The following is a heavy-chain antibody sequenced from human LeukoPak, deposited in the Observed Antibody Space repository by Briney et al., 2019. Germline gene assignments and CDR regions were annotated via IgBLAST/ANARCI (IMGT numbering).Heavy chain of an antibody. CDR3: ARATGKGMRPSFWGEGFDP. V-gene: IGHV4-34*01. CDR1: GGSFSGYY. J-gene: IGHJ5*02. D-gene: IGHD3-3*01. Sequence: PSETLSLTCAVYGGSFSGYYWSWIRQPPGKGLEWIGEINHSGSTNYNPSLKSRVTISVDTSKNQFSLKLSSVTAADTAVYYCARATGKGMRPSFWGEGFDPWGQGTLVTVSS. CDR2: INHSGST.